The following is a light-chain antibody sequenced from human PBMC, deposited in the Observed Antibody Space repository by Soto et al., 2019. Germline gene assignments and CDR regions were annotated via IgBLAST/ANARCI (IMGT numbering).Light chain of an antibody. CDR1: SSNIGINT. J-gene: IGLJ1*01. CDR2: TDN. CDR3: AAWDDSLNGLYV. V-gene: IGLV1-44*01. Sequence: QSVLTQPPSASGTPGQRVTISCSGSSSNIGINTVNWYQQVPGTAPKLLIYTDNQRPSGVPDRFSGSKSGISASLAISGLQSEDEADYYRAAWDDSLNGLYVFGTGTKVTVL.